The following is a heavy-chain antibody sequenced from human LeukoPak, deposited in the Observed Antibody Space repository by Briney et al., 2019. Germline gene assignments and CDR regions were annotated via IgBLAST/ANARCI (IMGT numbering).Heavy chain of an antibody. V-gene: IGHV3-30*03. CDR2: ISYDGSNK. CDR1: GFTFSSYG. Sequence: GRSLRLSCAASGFTFSSYGMHWVRQAPGKGLEWVAVISYDGSNKYYADSVKGRFTISRDNSKNTLYLQMNSLRAEDTAVYYCAREGLDKGTTGYDYWGQGTLVTVSS. D-gene: IGHD1-7*01. J-gene: IGHJ4*02. CDR3: AREGLDKGTTGYDY.